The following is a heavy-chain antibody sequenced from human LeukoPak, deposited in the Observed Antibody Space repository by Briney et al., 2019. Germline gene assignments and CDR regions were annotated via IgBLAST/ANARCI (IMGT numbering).Heavy chain of an antibody. CDR1: GFIFSAYA. Sequence: SGRSLRLSCAASGFIFSAYAMHWVRQAPGKGLEWVAVISYDGSHKYYADSVKGRFSISRDNSKNTLYLQMNSLRADDTAVYYCAKGARGDTVTSIVGLNWFDPWGQGTLVTVSS. D-gene: IGHD4-17*01. CDR3: AKGARGDTVTSIVGLNWFDP. V-gene: IGHV3-30*04. J-gene: IGHJ5*02. CDR2: ISYDGSHK.